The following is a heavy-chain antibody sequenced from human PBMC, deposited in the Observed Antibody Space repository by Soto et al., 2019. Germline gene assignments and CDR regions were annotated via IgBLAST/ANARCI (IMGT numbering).Heavy chain of an antibody. CDR2: IIPIFGTA. J-gene: IGHJ4*02. Sequence: SVKVSCKGSGGTFSSYAISWVRQAPGQGLEWMGGIIPIFGTANYAQKFQGRVTITADESTSTAYMELSSLRSEDTAVYYCARDGRVRGVADFDYWGQGTLVTVSS. D-gene: IGHD3-10*01. CDR1: GGTFSSYA. CDR3: ARDGRVRGVADFDY. V-gene: IGHV1-69*13.